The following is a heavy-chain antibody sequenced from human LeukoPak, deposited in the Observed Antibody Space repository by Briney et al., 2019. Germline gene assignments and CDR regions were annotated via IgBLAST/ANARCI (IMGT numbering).Heavy chain of an antibody. J-gene: IGHJ3*02. CDR3: AKDLSIVVVVAASFDI. Sequence: PGGSLRLSCAASGFTFSSYAMSWVRQAPGKGLEWVSAISGSGGSTYYADSVKGRFTISRDNSKNTLHLQMNSLRAEDTAVYYCAKDLSIVVVVAASFDIWGQGTMVAVSS. V-gene: IGHV3-23*01. D-gene: IGHD2-15*01. CDR2: ISGSGGST. CDR1: GFTFSSYA.